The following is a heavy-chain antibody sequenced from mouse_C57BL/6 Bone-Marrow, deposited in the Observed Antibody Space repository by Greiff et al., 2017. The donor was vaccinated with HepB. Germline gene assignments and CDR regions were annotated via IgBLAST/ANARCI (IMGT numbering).Heavy chain of an antibody. J-gene: IGHJ3*01. CDR2: IYPGSGNT. Sequence: QVQLKESGAELVRPGASVKLSCKASGYTFTDYYINWVKQRPGQGLEWIARIYPGSGNTYYNEKFKGKATLTAEKSSSTAYMQLSSLTSEDSAVYFCARDPAWFAYWGQGTLVTVSA. CDR3: ARDPAWFAY. V-gene: IGHV1-76*01. CDR1: GYTFTDYY.